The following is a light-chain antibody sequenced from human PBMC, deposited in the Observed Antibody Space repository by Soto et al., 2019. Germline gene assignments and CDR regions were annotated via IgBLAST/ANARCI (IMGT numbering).Light chain of an antibody. CDR1: QSLLHSNGYNY. V-gene: IGKV2-28*01. CDR3: LQALQTPLT. CDR2: LGS. Sequence: DIVMTQSPLSLPVTPGEPASISCRSSQSLLHSNGYNYLDWYLQKPGQSPQLLIYLGSNRASGVHDRFSGSGSGTAFTLTISRVEAEDVGVYYCLQALQTPLTFGPGTKVDI. J-gene: IGKJ3*01.